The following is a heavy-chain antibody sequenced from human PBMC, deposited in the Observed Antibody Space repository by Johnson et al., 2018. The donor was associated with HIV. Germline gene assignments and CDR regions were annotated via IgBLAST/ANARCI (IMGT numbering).Heavy chain of an antibody. CDR3: ARPGGDYSAFDI. J-gene: IGHJ3*02. CDR2: ISSSGDII. Sequence: QEKLVESGGGVVQPGRSLRLSCAASGFTFSDYYMTWIRQAPGKGMEWLSFISSSGDIIRYADSVKGRFTVSRDNSKNTLYLQMNSLRAEDTAVYYCARPGGDYSAFDIWGQGTMVTVSS. D-gene: IGHD4-17*01. CDR1: GFTFSDYY. V-gene: IGHV3-11*04.